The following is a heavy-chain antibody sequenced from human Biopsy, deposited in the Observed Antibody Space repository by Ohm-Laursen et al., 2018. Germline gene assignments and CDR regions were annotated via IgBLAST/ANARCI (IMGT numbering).Heavy chain of an antibody. CDR3: VRGRAY. V-gene: IGHV3-53*01. CDR1: GCTVSTNY. J-gene: IGHJ4*02. CDR2: IYLDGNT. Sequence: SLRLSCAASGCTVSTNYMGRVRQAPGKGLEWVSIIYLDGNTYYTDSVKGRFTISRDNSKNALYLQMNSLRPADTAKYYCVRGRAYWGQGTLVTASS.